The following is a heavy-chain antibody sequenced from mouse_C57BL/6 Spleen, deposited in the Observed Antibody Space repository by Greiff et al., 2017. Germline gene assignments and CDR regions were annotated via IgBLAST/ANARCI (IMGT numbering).Heavy chain of an antibody. V-gene: IGHV1-82*01. CDR3: ARRPPSYYDGSSPVDY. J-gene: IGHJ2*01. CDR1: GYAFSSSW. D-gene: IGHD1-1*01. CDR2: IYPGDGDT. Sequence: VQLQQSGPELVKPGASVKISCKASGYAFSSSWMNWVKQRPGKGLEWIGRIYPGDGDTNYNGKFKGKATLTADKSSSTAYMQLSSLTSEDSAVYFCARRPPSYYDGSSPVDYWGQGTTLTVSS.